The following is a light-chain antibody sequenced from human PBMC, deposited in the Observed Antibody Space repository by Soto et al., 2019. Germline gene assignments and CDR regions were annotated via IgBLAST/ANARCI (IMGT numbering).Light chain of an antibody. J-gene: IGKJ5*01. CDR3: QHYGGSPPIT. Sequence: EIVLTQSPATLSVSPGERVTLSCRASQSVDINLAWYQQKPGQAPRLLIYGASTRATDMPGRFSGRGSGTDFTLTISGLEPEDFAVYYCQHYGGSPPITFGQGARLEIK. V-gene: IGKV3-20*01. CDR2: GAS. CDR1: QSVDIN.